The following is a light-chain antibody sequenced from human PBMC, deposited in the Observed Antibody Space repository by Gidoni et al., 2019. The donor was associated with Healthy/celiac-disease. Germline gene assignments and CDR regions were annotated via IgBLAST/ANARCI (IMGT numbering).Light chain of an antibody. CDR2: DES. J-gene: IGKJ5*01. Sequence: DIQMTQSPSSLSASVGDRVTITCQASQDISNYLNWYQQKPGKAPKLLIYDESNLETGVQSRFSGSGSGTDFTFPISSLQPEDIATYYCQQYDNLPLTFGQGTRLEIK. V-gene: IGKV1-33*01. CDR3: QQYDNLPLT. CDR1: QDISNY.